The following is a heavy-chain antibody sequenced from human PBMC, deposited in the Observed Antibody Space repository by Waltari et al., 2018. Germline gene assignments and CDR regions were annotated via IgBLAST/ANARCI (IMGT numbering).Heavy chain of an antibody. CDR2: IYYSGST. CDR1: GGSISSSSYY. D-gene: IGHD5-18*01. V-gene: IGHV4-39*01. J-gene: IGHJ4*02. Sequence: QLQLQESGPGLVKPSETLSLTCTVSGGSISSSSYYWGWIRQPPGKGLEWIGSIYYSGSTYYNPSLKSRVTISVDTSKNQFSLKLSSVTAADTAVYYCARQRYSYSFDYWGQGTLVTVSS. CDR3: ARQRYSYSFDY.